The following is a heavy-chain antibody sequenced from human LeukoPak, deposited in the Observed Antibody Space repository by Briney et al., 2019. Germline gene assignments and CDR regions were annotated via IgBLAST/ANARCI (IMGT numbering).Heavy chain of an antibody. V-gene: IGHV3-7*01. J-gene: IGHJ4*02. Sequence: GGSLRLSCAASGSRVEKFWMNWVRQAPGKGLEWVAGIRSRRSETEYVDPVKGRFTVARDIAKNSLLLQMSNLRVEDTAVYYCAREDFGRVAWGQGTLVTVSS. CDR3: AREDFGRVA. CDR1: GSRVEKFW. D-gene: IGHD3-16*01. CDR2: IRSRRSET.